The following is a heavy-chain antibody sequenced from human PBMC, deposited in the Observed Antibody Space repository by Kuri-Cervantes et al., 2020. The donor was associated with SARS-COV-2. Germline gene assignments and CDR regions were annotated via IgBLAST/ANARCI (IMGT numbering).Heavy chain of an antibody. J-gene: IGHJ3*02. Sequence: SETLSLTCAVYGGSFSGYYWSWIRQPPGEGLEWIGEINHSGSTNYNPSLKSRVTVSVDTSRSQFSLKLSSVTAADTAVYYCASAANLNAFDIWGQGTMVTVSS. CDR3: ASAANLNAFDI. D-gene: IGHD2-15*01. CDR1: GGSFSGYY. V-gene: IGHV4-34*01. CDR2: INHSGST.